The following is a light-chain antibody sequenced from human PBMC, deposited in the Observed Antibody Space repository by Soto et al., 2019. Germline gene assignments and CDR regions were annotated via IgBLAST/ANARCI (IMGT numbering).Light chain of an antibody. Sequence: DIQLTQSPSFLSASVGDRVIITCRASQGITTYLAWYQQRPGKAPKLLIYAASTLEGGVPSRFSGSGSGTEFTLTISGLQPEDFSTYYGQQLKTYPYTFGQGTKLEI. CDR2: AAS. J-gene: IGKJ2*01. CDR3: QQLKTYPYT. V-gene: IGKV1-9*01. CDR1: QGITTY.